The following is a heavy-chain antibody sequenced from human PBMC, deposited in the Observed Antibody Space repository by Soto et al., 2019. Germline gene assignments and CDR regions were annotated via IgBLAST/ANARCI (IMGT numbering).Heavy chain of an antibody. Sequence: AAVKVSCKASGYTFTSYDINWVRQATGQGLEWMGWMNPNSGNTGYAQKFQGRVTMTRNTSISTAYMELSSLRSEDTAVYYCAISRLAATPGWFDPWRQGTLVTVPS. D-gene: IGHD2-15*01. V-gene: IGHV1-8*01. CDR2: MNPNSGNT. CDR3: AISRLAATPGWFDP. CDR1: GYTFTSYD. J-gene: IGHJ5*02.